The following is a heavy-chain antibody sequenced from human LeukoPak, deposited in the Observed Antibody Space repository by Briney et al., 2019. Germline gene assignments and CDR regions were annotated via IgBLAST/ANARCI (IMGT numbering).Heavy chain of an antibody. V-gene: IGHV1-69*01. CDR3: AIRGPYSSGWYSMDY. CDR2: IIPIFGTA. Sequence: SVKVSCKASGGTFISYAISWVRQAPGQGLEWRGGIIPIFGTANYAQKFQGRVTITADESTSTAYMELSSLRSEDTAVYYCAIRGPYSSGWYSMDYWGQGTLVTVSS. D-gene: IGHD6-19*01. J-gene: IGHJ4*02. CDR1: GGTFISYA.